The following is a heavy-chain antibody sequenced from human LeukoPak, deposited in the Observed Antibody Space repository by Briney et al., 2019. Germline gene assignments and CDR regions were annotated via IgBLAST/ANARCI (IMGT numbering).Heavy chain of an antibody. J-gene: IGHJ6*02. CDR2: INPNSGGT. D-gene: IGHD3-3*01. CDR1: GYTFTGYY. Sequence: GASVKVSCKASGYTFTGYYMHWVRQAPGQGLEWMGWINPNSGGTNYAQKFQGRVTMTRDTSISTAYMELSRLRSDDTAVYYCARMEWLFSYYYGMDVWGQGTTVTVSS. CDR3: ARMEWLFSYYYGMDV. V-gene: IGHV1-2*02.